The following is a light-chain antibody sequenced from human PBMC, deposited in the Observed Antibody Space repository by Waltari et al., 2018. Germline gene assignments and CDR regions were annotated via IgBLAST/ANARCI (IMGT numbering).Light chain of an antibody. CDR3: QQYYSYPLT. CDR1: QGISSY. V-gene: IGKV1-8*01. J-gene: IGKJ4*01. Sequence: IRITQSPSSLSASTGDRVTITCRARQGISSYLAWYQQKPGKAPKLLIYAASTLQSGVPSRFSGSGSGTDFTLTISCLQSEDFATYYCQQYYSYPLTFGGGTKVEIK. CDR2: AAS.